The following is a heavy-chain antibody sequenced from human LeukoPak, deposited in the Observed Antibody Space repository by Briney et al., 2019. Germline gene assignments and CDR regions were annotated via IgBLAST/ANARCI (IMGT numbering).Heavy chain of an antibody. D-gene: IGHD6-13*01. J-gene: IGHJ4*02. V-gene: IGHV3-74*01. Sequence: GGSLRLSCAASGLTFSTYWMHWVRQAPGKGLVWVSRINGDGSLSYAHSVKGRFTISRDNTKNMLYLQMNSLRAEDTAVYYCAGGASSTVHYWGQGTLVTVSS. CDR2: INGDGSL. CDR1: GLTFSTYW. CDR3: AGGASSTVHY.